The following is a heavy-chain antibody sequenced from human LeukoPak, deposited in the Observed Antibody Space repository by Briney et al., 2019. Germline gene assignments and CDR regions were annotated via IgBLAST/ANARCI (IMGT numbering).Heavy chain of an antibody. CDR1: GLTFSSYT. CDR2: ITSSSSYT. J-gene: IGHJ6*02. Sequence: GGSLRLSGAASGLTFSSYTMSWVRQAPGKGLEWVSYITSSSSYTNYADSVKGRFTISRDNAKNSLYLQMNSLSAEDTAVYYCARGYYYYGMDVWGQGTTVTVSS. V-gene: IGHV3-21*05. CDR3: ARGYYYYGMDV.